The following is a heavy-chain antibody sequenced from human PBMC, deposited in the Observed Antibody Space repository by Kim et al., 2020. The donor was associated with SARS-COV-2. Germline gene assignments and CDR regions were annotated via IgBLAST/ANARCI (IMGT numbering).Heavy chain of an antibody. D-gene: IGHD3-22*01. J-gene: IGHJ4*02. CDR3: ARFYDSSGYSDY. Sequence: YYTPSLKSRVTISVDTSKNQFSLKLSSVTAADTAVYYCARFYDSSGYSDYWGQGTLVTVSS. V-gene: IGHV4-39*01.